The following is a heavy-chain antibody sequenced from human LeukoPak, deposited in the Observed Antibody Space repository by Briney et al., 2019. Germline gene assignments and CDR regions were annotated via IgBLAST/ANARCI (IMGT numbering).Heavy chain of an antibody. Sequence: PGGSLRLSCAASGFTFSSYWMSWVRQAPGKGLEWVANIKRDGSEKYYVDSVKGRFTISRDNAKNSLYLQMNSLRAEDTAVYYCARDYTVTTILYYYYYYMDVWGKGTTVTVSS. CDR3: ARDYTVTTILYYYYYYMDV. CDR1: GFTFSSYW. D-gene: IGHD4-17*01. V-gene: IGHV3-7*01. J-gene: IGHJ6*03. CDR2: IKRDGSEK.